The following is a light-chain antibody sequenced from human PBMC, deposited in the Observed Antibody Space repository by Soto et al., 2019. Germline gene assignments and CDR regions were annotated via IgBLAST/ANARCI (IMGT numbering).Light chain of an antibody. J-gene: IGKJ1*01. CDR2: KPS. V-gene: IGKV1-5*03. Sequence: DIQLTQSPSTLSSSVGDSVTITCRASQSISVWLAWFQQKPGNAPKLLIYKPSTLESWVPSRFSGSGSGTEFTLTISSLQPDDSATYYRQQYTNRWTFGQGTKVDIK. CDR3: QQYTNRWT. CDR1: QSISVW.